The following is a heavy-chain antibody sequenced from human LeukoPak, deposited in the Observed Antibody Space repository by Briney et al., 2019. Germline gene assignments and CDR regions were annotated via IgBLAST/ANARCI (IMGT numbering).Heavy chain of an antibody. Sequence: PSETLSLTCTVSGGSITSYYWSWIRQPPGQGLEWIGYIYYSGNTNYNPSLKSRLTMSADRSRNQFSLELTSVTAADTAVYYCARINWNYFDYWGQGILVTVSS. V-gene: IGHV4-59*08. CDR3: ARINWNYFDY. D-gene: IGHD1-20*01. J-gene: IGHJ4*02. CDR1: GGSITSYY. CDR2: IYYSGNT.